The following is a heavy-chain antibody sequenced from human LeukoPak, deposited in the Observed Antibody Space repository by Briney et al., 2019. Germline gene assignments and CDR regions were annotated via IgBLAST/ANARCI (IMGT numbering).Heavy chain of an antibody. CDR2: INAGNGNT. J-gene: IGHJ2*01. Sequence: ASVKVSCKASGYTFTSYAMHWVRQAPGQRLEWMGWINAGNGNTKYSQKFQGRVTITRDTSASTAYMELSSLRSEDTAVCYCARGIGAAAGPYWYFDLWGRGTLVTVSS. D-gene: IGHD6-13*01. CDR1: GYTFTSYA. V-gene: IGHV1-3*01. CDR3: ARGIGAAAGPYWYFDL.